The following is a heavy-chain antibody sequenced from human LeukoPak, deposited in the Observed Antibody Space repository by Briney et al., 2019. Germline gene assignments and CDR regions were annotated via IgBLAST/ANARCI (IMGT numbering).Heavy chain of an antibody. D-gene: IGHD6-13*01. CDR2: LHHSGST. Sequence: SETLSLTCIVSGYSISSGYYWGWIRQPPGKGLEWIGNLHHSGSTYYNPSLKSRVTISLDRSKNQFSLKLSSVTAADTAVYYCASQGEYSSSWPFDYWGQGTLVTVSS. V-gene: IGHV4-38-2*02. CDR1: GYSISSGYY. CDR3: ASQGEYSSSWPFDY. J-gene: IGHJ4*02.